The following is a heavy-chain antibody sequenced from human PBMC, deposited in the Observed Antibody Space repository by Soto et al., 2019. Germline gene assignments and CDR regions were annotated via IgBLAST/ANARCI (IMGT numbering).Heavy chain of an antibody. Sequence: PGGSLRLSCAASGFTFNIYALHWVRQAPGKGLEWVAVISFDGTKKYYSDSVKGRFTISRDNLKNTLYLQMNNLRVEDAALYFCAREDDYGYSYINYGLDVWGQGHTVTVSS. J-gene: IGHJ6*02. D-gene: IGHD4-17*01. CDR2: ISFDGTKK. CDR1: GFTFNIYA. CDR3: AREDDYGYSYINYGLDV. V-gene: IGHV3-30-3*01.